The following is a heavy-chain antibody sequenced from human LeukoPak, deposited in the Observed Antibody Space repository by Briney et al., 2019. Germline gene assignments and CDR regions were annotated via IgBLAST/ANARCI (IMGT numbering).Heavy chain of an antibody. J-gene: IGHJ4*02. CDR2: IYYSGRT. Sequence: SETLSLTCTVSGGSISSYFWSCMRQPPGKGLECIGHIYYSGRTNYSPSLKSRVTISVDTSKNQFSLILSSVTAADTAVYYCARDRGSSGWYGEGYFDYWGQGILVTVSP. CDR3: ARDRGSSGWYGEGYFDY. V-gene: IGHV4-59*01. CDR1: GGSISSYF. D-gene: IGHD6-19*01.